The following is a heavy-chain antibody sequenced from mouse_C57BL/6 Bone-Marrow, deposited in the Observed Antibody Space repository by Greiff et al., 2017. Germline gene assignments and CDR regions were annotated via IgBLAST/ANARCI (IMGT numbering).Heavy chain of an antibody. J-gene: IGHJ4*01. D-gene: IGHD2-4*01. CDR1: GFTFSDYY. CDR3: ARQDYDYACYYMDY. CDR2: ISNGGGST. V-gene: IGHV5-12*01. Sequence: EVMLVESGGGLVQPGGSLKLSCAASGFTFSDYYMYWVRQTPEKRLEWVAYISNGGGSTYYPATVKGRFTISRDNAKNTLYLQMSRLKSENTAMYYCARQDYDYACYYMDYWGQGTSVTVSS.